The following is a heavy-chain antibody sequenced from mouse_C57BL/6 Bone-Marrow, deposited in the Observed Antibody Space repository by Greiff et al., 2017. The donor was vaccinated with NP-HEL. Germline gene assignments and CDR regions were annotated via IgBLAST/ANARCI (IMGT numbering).Heavy chain of an antibody. J-gene: IGHJ2*01. Sequence: QVHVKQPGAELVRPGSSVKLSCKASGYTFTSYWMHWVKQRPIQGLEWIGNIDPSDSETHYNQKFKDKATLTVDKSSSTAYMQLSSLTSEDTAVYYCTTGRNYWGQGTTLTVSS. D-gene: IGHD1-1*01. V-gene: IGHV1-52*01. CDR3: TTGRNY. CDR2: IDPSDSET. CDR1: GYTFTSYW.